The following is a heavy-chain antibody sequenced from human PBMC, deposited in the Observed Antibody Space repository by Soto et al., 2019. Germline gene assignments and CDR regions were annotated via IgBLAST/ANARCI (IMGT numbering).Heavy chain of an antibody. J-gene: IGHJ6*02. V-gene: IGHV1-2*04. Sequence: GASVKVSCKASGGTFSSYAISWVRQAPGQGLEWMGWINPNSGGTNYAQKFQGWVTMTRDTSISTAYMELSRLRSDDTAVYYCARGGEAAAGTWGFDYYYYYYGMDVWGQGTTVTVSS. D-gene: IGHD6-13*01. CDR3: ARGGEAAAGTWGFDYYYYYYGMDV. CDR1: GGTFSSYA. CDR2: INPNSGGT.